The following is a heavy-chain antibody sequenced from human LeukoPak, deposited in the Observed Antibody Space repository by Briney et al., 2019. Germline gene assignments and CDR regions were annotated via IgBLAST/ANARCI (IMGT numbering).Heavy chain of an antibody. V-gene: IGHV3-21*01. J-gene: IGHJ5*02. Sequence: GGSLRLSCAASGFTLSDYTMYWVRQAPGKGLEWVSSISSSRSNMYYADSVNARFTISRDNAENSLSLQMNSLRAEDTAVYYCARDGYSRSLLFDPRGQGTLVTVSS. D-gene: IGHD6-13*01. CDR3: ARDGYSRSLLFDP. CDR1: GFTLSDYT. CDR2: ISSSRSNM.